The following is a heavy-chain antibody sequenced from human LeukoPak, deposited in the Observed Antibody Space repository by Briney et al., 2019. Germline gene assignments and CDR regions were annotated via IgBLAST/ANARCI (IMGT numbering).Heavy chain of an antibody. CDR1: GGSISSYY. V-gene: IGHV4-4*07. Sequence: PSETLSLTCTVSGGSISSYYWSWIRQPAGKGLEWIGRIYTSGSTNYNPSLKSRVTMSVDTSKNQFSLKPSSVTAADTAVYYCARIDTSLGYCSSTSCGLFDYWGQGTLVTVSS. CDR2: IYTSGST. D-gene: IGHD2-2*01. CDR3: ARIDTSLGYCSSTSCGLFDY. J-gene: IGHJ4*02.